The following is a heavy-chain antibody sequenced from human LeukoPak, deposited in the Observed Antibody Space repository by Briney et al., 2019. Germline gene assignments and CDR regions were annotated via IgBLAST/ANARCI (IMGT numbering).Heavy chain of an antibody. J-gene: IGHJ2*01. V-gene: IGHV4-34*01. CDR1: GGSFSGYY. CDR3: ARGRGPLYWYFDL. D-gene: IGHD3-10*01. Sequence: SETLSLTCAVYGGSFSGYYWSWIRQPPGKGLEWIGEINHTGSTNYNPSLKSRVTISVDTSKNQFSLRLSSVTAADTAVYYCARGRGPLYWYFDLWGRGTLVTVSS. CDR2: INHTGST.